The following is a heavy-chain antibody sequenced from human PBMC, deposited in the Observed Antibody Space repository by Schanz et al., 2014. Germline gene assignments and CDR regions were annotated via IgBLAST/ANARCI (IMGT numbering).Heavy chain of an antibody. CDR2: ISGSGAST. V-gene: IGHV3-23*01. J-gene: IGHJ4*02. D-gene: IGHD3-10*01. CDR3: VRDELLWFGEVLSLDY. CDR1: GFTFSAYY. Sequence: EMQLLESGGGLIQPGGSLRLSCAASGFTFSAYYMDWVRQAPGKGLEWVSGISGSGASTYYADSVKGRFTISRDNSNKTVDLQMNSLRAEDTALYYCVRDELLWFGEVLSLDYWGQGALVTVSS.